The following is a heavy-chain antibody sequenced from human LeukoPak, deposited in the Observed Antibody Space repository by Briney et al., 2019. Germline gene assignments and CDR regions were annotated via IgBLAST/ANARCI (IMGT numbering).Heavy chain of an antibody. D-gene: IGHD2/OR15-2a*01. CDR2: ISDSGDGT. CDR3: ANAHANRPFDH. Sequence: PGGSLRLSCTASGFTFRSYVFSWVRQAPGKGLEWVSAISDSGDGTYYADSVKGRFTISRDNSKNTLYLQMNGLGAKDTYVYSSANAHANRPFDHWGQGTLVTVSS. V-gene: IGHV3-23*01. CDR1: GFTFRSYV. J-gene: IGHJ4*02.